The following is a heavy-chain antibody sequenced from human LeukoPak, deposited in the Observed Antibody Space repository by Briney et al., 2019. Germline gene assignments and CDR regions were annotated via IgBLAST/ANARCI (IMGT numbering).Heavy chain of an antibody. CDR3: ARRDAEYQLPPYGMDV. D-gene: IGHD2-2*01. CDR2: ISYDGSNK. Sequence: PGGSLRLSCAASGFTFSSYAIHWVRQAPGKGLEWVAVISYDGSNKYYADSVKGRFTISRDNSKNTLYLQMNSLRAEDTAVYYCARRDAEYQLPPYGMDVWGKGTTVTVSS. J-gene: IGHJ6*04. V-gene: IGHV3-30*04. CDR1: GFTFSSYA.